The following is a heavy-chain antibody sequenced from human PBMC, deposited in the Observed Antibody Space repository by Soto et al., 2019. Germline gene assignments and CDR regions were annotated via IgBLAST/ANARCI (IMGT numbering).Heavy chain of an antibody. D-gene: IGHD3-3*01. J-gene: IGHJ3*02. CDR3: ARRRHYDFWSGYYAWPSDDAFDI. V-gene: IGHV1-2*04. Sequence: QMQLVQSGAEVKKPGASVKVSCKASGYTFTGYYMHWVRQAPGQGLEWMGWINPNSGGTNYAQKFQGWVTMTRDTSISTAYMELSRLRSDDTAVYYCARRRHYDFWSGYYAWPSDDAFDIWGQGTMVTVSS. CDR1: GYTFTGYY. CDR2: INPNSGGT.